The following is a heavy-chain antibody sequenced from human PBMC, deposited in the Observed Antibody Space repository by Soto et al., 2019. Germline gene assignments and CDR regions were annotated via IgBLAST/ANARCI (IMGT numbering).Heavy chain of an antibody. CDR2: ISHSGGT. Sequence: SETLSLTCSVSGDSIRSYYWSWIRQPPGKGLEWIGYISHSGGTKYNPSVKSRVTISMDTSRNQLSLKMTSVTADDTAVYYCTRGGSGYSSTWAAHWGQGTLVTVS. CDR1: GDSIRSYY. J-gene: IGHJ4*02. D-gene: IGHD2-2*01. V-gene: IGHV4-59*01. CDR3: TRGGSGYSSTWAAH.